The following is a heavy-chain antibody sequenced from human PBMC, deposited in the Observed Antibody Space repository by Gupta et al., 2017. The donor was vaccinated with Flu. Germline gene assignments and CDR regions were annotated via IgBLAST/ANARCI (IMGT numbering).Heavy chain of an antibody. D-gene: IGHD3-3*01. Sequence: EWRGWIVVGSGNTNYAQKFQERVTITRDMSTSTAYMELSSLRSEDTAVYYCAADPSLPYDFWSGSYYYYMDVWGKGTTVTVSS. CDR3: AADPSLPYDFWSGSYYYYMDV. CDR2: IVVGSGNT. V-gene: IGHV1-58*01. J-gene: IGHJ6*03.